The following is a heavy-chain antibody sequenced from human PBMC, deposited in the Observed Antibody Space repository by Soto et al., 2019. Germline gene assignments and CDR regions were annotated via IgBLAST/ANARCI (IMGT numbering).Heavy chain of an antibody. CDR1: GFTFRNYW. D-gene: IGHD3-10*01. V-gene: IGHV3-7*01. CDR3: ARGRPPSSGGNFDS. J-gene: IGHJ4*02. CDR2: INQNEGEK. Sequence: EVHLAESGGGLVQPGGSLRVSCTASGFTFRNYWMTWVRQAPGKGLEWVANINQNEGEKYYVDSVKGRFTISRDNAYNSLYLEMYNLRVDDSAVHFCARGRPPSSGGNFDSWGQGTLVSVSS.